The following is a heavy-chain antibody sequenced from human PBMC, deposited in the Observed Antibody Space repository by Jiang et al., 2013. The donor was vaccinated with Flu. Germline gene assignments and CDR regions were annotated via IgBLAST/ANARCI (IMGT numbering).Heavy chain of an antibody. Sequence: KPTQTLTLTCTFSGFSLRTRRVGVGWIRQPPGKALEWLALIYWDDDKRYSPSLKSRLTITKDSSKNQVVLTMTNMDPVDTATYYCALSRELPPRFEYWGQGALVTVSS. D-gene: IGHD5-24*01. CDR3: ALSRELPPRFEY. V-gene: IGHV2-5*02. J-gene: IGHJ4*02. CDR2: IYWDDDK. CDR1: GFSLRTRRVG.